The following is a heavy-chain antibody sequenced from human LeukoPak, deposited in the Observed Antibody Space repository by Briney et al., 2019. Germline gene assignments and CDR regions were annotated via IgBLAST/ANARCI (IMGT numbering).Heavy chain of an antibody. Sequence: PSETLSLTCAVYGGSFSGYYWSWIRQPPGKGLEWIGEINHSGSTNYNPSLKSRVTISVDTSKNQFPLKLSSVTAADTAVYYCASYYDSSETKRTNNWFDPWGQGTLVTVSS. J-gene: IGHJ5*02. D-gene: IGHD3-22*01. V-gene: IGHV4-34*01. CDR2: INHSGST. CDR3: ASYYDSSETKRTNNWFDP. CDR1: GGSFSGYY.